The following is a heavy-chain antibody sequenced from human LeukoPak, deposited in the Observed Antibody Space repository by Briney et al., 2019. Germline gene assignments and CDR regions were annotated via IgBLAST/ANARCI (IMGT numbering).Heavy chain of an antibody. J-gene: IGHJ2*01. D-gene: IGHD2-2*01. CDR3: ARVRYVVLPAATAPLAFDP. CDR1: GGSISSYY. V-gene: IGHV4-59*01. Sequence: SETLSLTCTVSGGSISSYYWSWFRQPPGKGLEWIGYIYYSGSTNYNTDLKSRVTISVDTSKNQFSLKLSSVTAAATAVYDCARVRYVVLPAATAPLAFDPWGRGTLVTVSS. CDR2: IYYSGST.